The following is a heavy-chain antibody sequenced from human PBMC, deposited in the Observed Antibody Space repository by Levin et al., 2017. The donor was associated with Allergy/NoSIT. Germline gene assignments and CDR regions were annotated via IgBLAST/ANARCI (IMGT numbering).Heavy chain of an antibody. J-gene: IGHJ3*01. D-gene: IGHD3/OR15-3a*01. CDR1: GFNFRAAW. CDR3: VTDYLLNHDSWAGYAFGFDF. V-gene: IGHV3-15*01. CDR2: IKDFSNGGTA. Sequence: PGGSLRLSCAASGFNFRAAWVAWVRQTPGEGLEWVGRIKDFSNGGTADYGAPMKGRFTISRDDSKGTLYLQMNSRRTEDTAVYYCVTDYLLNHDSWAGYAFGFDFRGQGTRVTVSS.